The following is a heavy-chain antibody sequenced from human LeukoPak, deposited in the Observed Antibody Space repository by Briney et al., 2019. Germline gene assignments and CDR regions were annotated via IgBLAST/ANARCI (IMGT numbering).Heavy chain of an antibody. D-gene: IGHD6-19*01. Sequence: GGSLRLSCAASGFTFSSYGMHWVRQAPGKGLEWVAVIWYDGSNKYYADSVKGRFTISRDNSKNTLYLQMKSLRAEDTAVYYCAKGPYSSGWYNWFDPWGQGTLVTVSS. CDR1: GFTFSSYG. J-gene: IGHJ5*02. V-gene: IGHV3-33*06. CDR3: AKGPYSSGWYNWFDP. CDR2: IWYDGSNK.